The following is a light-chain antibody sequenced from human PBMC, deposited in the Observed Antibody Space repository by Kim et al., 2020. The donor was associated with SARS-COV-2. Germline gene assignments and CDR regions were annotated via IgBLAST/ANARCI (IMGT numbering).Light chain of an antibody. CDR2: RAS. CDR1: QSIGAY. V-gene: IGKV1-5*03. J-gene: IGKJ1*01. Sequence: DIQMTQSPSTLSASVGDRVTITCRASQSIGAYLAWYQQKPGRAPQVLISRASNLHSGFPSRFSGSGSGTDFTLTISSLQPDDFATYYCQQYHAYSTFGQGTKVDIK. CDR3: QQYHAYST.